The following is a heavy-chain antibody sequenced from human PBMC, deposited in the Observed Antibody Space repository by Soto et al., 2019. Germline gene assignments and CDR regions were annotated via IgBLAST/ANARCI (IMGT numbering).Heavy chain of an antibody. Sequence: GESLKIACKGSGYMFTNYWIGCFRQMGVKVLEWMGIIHGGDSNTRYSPSFDGQVTISTDKSINTAYLQWSSLKASDTAMYYCARRVTYSTGWDSWGQGNLVTVSS. CDR3: ARRVTYSTGWDS. CDR1: GYMFTNYW. CDR2: IHGGDSNT. D-gene: IGHD6-19*01. V-gene: IGHV5-51*01. J-gene: IGHJ4*02.